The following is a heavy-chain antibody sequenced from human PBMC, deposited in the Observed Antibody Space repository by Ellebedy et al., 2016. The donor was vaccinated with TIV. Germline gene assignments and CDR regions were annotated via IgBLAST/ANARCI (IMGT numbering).Heavy chain of an antibody. CDR1: GYDFTSYW. CDR2: IYPGDSDT. D-gene: IGHD3-22*01. V-gene: IGHV5-51*01. J-gene: IGHJ4*02. CDR3: ARRHYYDTSGYSGGY. Sequence: KVSCKGSGYDFTSYWIGWVRQMPGKGLEWMGIIYPGDSDTTYSPSFHGQVTISADKSISTAYLQWSSLKASDTAMYYCARRHYYDTSGYSGGYWGQGTLVTVSS.